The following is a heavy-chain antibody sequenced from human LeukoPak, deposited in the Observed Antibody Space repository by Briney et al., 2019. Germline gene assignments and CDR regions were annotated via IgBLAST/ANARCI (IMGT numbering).Heavy chain of an antibody. J-gene: IGHJ4*02. CDR2: ISGSGGST. V-gene: IGHV3-23*01. CDR1: GFTFSSYA. Sequence: PGGSLRLSCAAPGFTFSSYAMSWVRQAPGKGLEWVSAISGSGGSTYYADSVKGRFTISRDNSKNTLYLQMNSLRAEDTAVYYCAKESYYDILTGIFDYWGQGTLVTVSS. CDR3: AKESYYDILTGIFDY. D-gene: IGHD3-9*01.